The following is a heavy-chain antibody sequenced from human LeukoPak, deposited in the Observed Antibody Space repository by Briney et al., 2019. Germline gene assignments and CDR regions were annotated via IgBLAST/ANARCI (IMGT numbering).Heavy chain of an antibody. J-gene: IGHJ4*02. CDR3: ARGSALGEVVASFDY. D-gene: IGHD5-12*01. CDR1: GGSFSGYY. CDR2: INHSGST. Sequence: SETLSLTCAVHGGSFSGYYWSWIRQPPGKGLEWIGEINHSGSTNYNPSLKSRVTISVDTSKNQFSLKLSSVTAADTAVYYCARGSALGEVVASFDYWGQGTLVTVSS. V-gene: IGHV4-34*01.